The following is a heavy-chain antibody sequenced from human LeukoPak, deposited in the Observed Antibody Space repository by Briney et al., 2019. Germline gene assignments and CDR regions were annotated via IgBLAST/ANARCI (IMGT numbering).Heavy chain of an antibody. J-gene: IGHJ4*02. Sequence: GGSLRLSCAASGFTFSSYAMTWVRQAPGKGLEWVSGISYSGATKYYADSVKGRFIISRDNYKNTLYLQMSSLRAEDTAVYYCAKDTGQWPVRTFDYWGQGTLVTVSS. V-gene: IGHV3-23*01. CDR1: GFTFSSYA. D-gene: IGHD6-19*01. CDR2: ISYSGATK. CDR3: AKDTGQWPVRTFDY.